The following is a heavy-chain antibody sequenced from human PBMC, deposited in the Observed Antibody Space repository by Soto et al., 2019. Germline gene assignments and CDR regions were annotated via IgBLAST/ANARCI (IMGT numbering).Heavy chain of an antibody. J-gene: IGHJ2*01. Sequence: QVQLVESGGGVVQPGRSLRLSCAASGFTFSSHGMHWVRQAPGKGLEWVALIWSDGSNKYYADSVKGRFTISRDNSRNTRYLQRDSLRAEDTAVYYCARNRAAYPHYYFDLWGRGTLVSVSS. CDR1: GFTFSSHG. CDR3: ARNRAAYPHYYFDL. CDR2: IWSDGSNK. D-gene: IGHD1-26*01. V-gene: IGHV3-33*01.